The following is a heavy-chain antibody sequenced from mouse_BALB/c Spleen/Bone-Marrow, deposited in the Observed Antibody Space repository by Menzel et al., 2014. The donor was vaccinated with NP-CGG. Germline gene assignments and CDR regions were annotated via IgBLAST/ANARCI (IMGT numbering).Heavy chain of an antibody. J-gene: IGHJ2*01. Sequence: VKLVESGAELVKPGASVKLSCKTSGYTFTSYWIQWVKQRHGQGLGWIGEIFPGTGTTYYNEKFKGKATLTIDTSSSTAYMQLSSLTSEDSAVYFCASRDSSGYVPDYWGQGTTLTVSS. CDR1: GYTFTSYW. CDR3: ASRDSSGYVPDY. V-gene: IGHV1S132*01. CDR2: IFPGTGTT. D-gene: IGHD3-2*01.